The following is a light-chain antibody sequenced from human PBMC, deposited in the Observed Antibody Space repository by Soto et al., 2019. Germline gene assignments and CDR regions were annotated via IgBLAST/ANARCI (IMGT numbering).Light chain of an antibody. Sequence: EIVMTQSPDTLSVSPGERATLSCRAGQGVTTNFAWYQQKSGQSPRLLIYDVSIRATGVPARFSGTGSETDFTLTISGLQSEDSAVHFCQQYNNWPYSFGQGTRLEIK. J-gene: IGKJ5*01. CDR1: QGVTTN. V-gene: IGKV3-15*01. CDR3: QQYNNWPYS. CDR2: DVS.